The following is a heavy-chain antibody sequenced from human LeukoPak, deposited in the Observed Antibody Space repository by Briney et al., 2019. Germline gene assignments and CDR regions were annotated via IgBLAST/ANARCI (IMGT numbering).Heavy chain of an antibody. V-gene: IGHV1-2*06. J-gene: IGHJ4*02. CDR3: ARLTRRSGNYFDY. D-gene: IGHD1-1*01. CDR1: GYTFTGYY. Sequence: GASVKVSCKASGYTFTGYYMHWVRQAPGQGLEWMGRINPNSGGTNYAQKFQGRVTMTRDTSISTAYMELSRLRSDDTAVYYCARLTRRSGNYFDYWGQGTLVTVSS. CDR2: INPNSGGT.